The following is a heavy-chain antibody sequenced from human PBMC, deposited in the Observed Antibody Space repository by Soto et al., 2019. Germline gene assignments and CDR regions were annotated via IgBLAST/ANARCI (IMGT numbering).Heavy chain of an antibody. CDR3: ARTPSSIAAHYFDY. V-gene: IGHV4-34*01. D-gene: IGHD6-6*01. CDR2: INHSGST. J-gene: IGHJ4*02. CDR1: GGSFSGYY. Sequence: KPSETLSLTCAVYGGSFSGYYWSWIRQPPGKGLEWIGEINHSGSTNYNPSLKSRVTISVDTSKNQFSLKLSSVTAADTAVYYCARTPSSIAAHYFDYWGQGTLVTVSS.